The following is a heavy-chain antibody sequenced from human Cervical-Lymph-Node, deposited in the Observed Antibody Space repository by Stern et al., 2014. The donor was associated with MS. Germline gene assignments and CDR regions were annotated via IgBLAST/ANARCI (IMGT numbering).Heavy chain of an antibody. CDR2: ILYDGSNK. CDR1: GFTFSNYG. J-gene: IGHJ4*02. CDR3: AKDRGSSVAARYFDY. V-gene: IGHV3-30*18. Sequence: QMQLVESGGGVVQPGTSLRLSCAASGFTFSNYGMHWVRQAPGKGLEWVAVILYDGSNKYYADSVKGRFTVSRDNSKNTLYLQMNSLRADDTAIYYCAKDRGSSVAARYFDYWGQGTLVTVSS. D-gene: IGHD6-6*01.